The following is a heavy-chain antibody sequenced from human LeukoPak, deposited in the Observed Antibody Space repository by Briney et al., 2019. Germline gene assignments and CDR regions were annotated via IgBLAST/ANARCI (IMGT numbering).Heavy chain of an antibody. CDR3: ARDPWEIAAGPFGDAFDI. V-gene: IGHV3-30-3*01. CDR1: GFTFSSYA. CDR2: ISYDGSNK. J-gene: IGHJ3*02. D-gene: IGHD6-13*01. Sequence: GGSLRLSCAASGFTFSSYAMHWVRQAPGKGLEWVAVISYDGSNKYYADSVKGRFTISRDNSKNTLYLQMNSLRAEDTAVYYCARDPWEIAAGPFGDAFDIWGQGTMVTVSS.